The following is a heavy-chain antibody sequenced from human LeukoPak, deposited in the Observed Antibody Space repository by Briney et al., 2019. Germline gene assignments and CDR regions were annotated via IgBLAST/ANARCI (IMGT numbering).Heavy chain of an antibody. Sequence: PGGSLRLSCAASGFTFSSYAMNWVRQAPGKGLEWVSAISGSGGSTYYADSVKGRFTISRDNSRNTLYLQMNSLRAEDTAVYYCAKGDTTWELPHDCWGQGTLVTVSS. D-gene: IGHD1-26*01. CDR1: GFTFSSYA. J-gene: IGHJ4*02. CDR3: AKGDTTWELPHDC. V-gene: IGHV3-23*01. CDR2: ISGSGGST.